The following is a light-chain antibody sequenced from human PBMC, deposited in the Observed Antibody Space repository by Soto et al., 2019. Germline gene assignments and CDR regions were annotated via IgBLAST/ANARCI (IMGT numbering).Light chain of an antibody. CDR1: QSVTSGY. CDR3: QHYSSSPPAIT. J-gene: IGKJ5*01. CDR2: GAS. Sequence: EIVLTQSPGTLSLSPGERATLSCRASQSVTSGYLAWYQQQPNQAPRLLIYGASYRATDIPDRFSGGGSGTDFTLTISRLEPEDFAVYYCQHYSSSPPAITFGPGTRLEIK. V-gene: IGKV3-20*01.